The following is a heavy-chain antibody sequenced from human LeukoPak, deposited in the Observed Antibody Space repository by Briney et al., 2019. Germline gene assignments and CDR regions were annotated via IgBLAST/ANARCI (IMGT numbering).Heavy chain of an antibody. CDR2: IRYDGSDK. J-gene: IGHJ5*02. V-gene: IGHV3-30*02. CDR3: ARVSGFCTNGVCPSFDP. CDR1: GFSFSSYG. D-gene: IGHD2-8*01. Sequence: GGSLRLSCAASGFSFSSYGMHWVRQAPGKGLEWVTFIRYDGSDKFYADSVKGRFAIFRDNSKNTLYLQMNSLRTEDTAVYYCARVSGFCTNGVCPSFDPWGQGTLVTVSS.